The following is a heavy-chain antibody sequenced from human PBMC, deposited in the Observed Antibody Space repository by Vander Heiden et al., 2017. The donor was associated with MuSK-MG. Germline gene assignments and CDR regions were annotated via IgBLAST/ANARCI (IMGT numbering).Heavy chain of an antibody. J-gene: IGHJ6*02. CDR2: ISSSSSYI. V-gene: IGHV3-21*01. CDR3: ARDSYGEFDYYGMDV. Sequence: EVQLVESGGGLVKPGGSLRLSCAASGFTFSSYSMNWVRQAPGKGLEWVSSISSSSSYIYYADSVKGRFTISRDNAKNSLYLQTNSLRAEDTAVYYCARDSYGEFDYYGMDVWGQGTTVTVSS. CDR1: GFTFSSYS. D-gene: IGHD3-10*01.